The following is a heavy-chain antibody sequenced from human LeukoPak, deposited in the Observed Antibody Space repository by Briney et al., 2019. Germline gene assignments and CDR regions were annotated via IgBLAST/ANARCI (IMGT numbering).Heavy chain of an antibody. Sequence: SVKVSCKASEGTFSSYAISWVRQAPGQGLEWMGGIIPIFGTANYAQKFQGRVTITTDESTSTAYMELSSLRSEDTAVYYCAREPVGATQINNSFDYWGQGTLVTVSS. CDR3: AREPVGATQINNSFDY. V-gene: IGHV1-69*05. J-gene: IGHJ4*02. CDR2: IIPIFGTA. CDR1: EGTFSSYA. D-gene: IGHD1-26*01.